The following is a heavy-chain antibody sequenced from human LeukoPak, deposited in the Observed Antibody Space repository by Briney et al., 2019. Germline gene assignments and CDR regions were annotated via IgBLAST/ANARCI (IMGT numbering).Heavy chain of an antibody. CDR1: GGSFSDYY. CDR2: INHSGSA. J-gene: IGHJ4*02. V-gene: IGHV4-34*01. Sequence: PSETLSLTCAVYGGSFSDYYWTWIRQAPGKVLEWIGEINHSGSANYNPSLKSRVTISVDTSKNQLSLKLSSVTAADTAVYYCARGGRWLQLFWGQGTLVTVS. CDR3: ARGGRWLQLF. D-gene: IGHD5-24*01.